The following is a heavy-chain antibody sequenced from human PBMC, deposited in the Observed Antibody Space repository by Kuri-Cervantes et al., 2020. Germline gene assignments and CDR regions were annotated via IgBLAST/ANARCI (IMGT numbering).Heavy chain of an antibody. CDR1: GFTFSSYG. Sequence: GESLKISCAASGFTFSSYGMHWVRQAPGKGLEWVAVISYDGSNKYYADSVKGRFTISRDNSKNTLYLQMNSLRAEDTAVYYCARELNYFASSGYGPVWGQGTLVTVSS. CDR2: ISYDGSNK. V-gene: IGHV3-30*03. CDR3: ARELNYFASSGYGPV. J-gene: IGHJ4*02. D-gene: IGHD3-22*01.